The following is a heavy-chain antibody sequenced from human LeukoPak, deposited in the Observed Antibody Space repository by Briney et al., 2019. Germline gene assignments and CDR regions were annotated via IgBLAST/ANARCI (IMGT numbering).Heavy chain of an antibody. Sequence: PGGSLRLSCAASGVTLSSYAVSWVRQAPGKGLEWVSAFSGSGGSTYYADSVKGRFTISRDNSKNTLSLQMNSLRAEDTAVYYCAKGVGDWNRPSDCWGQGTLVTVSS. CDR3: AKGVGDWNRPSDC. D-gene: IGHD1-1*01. CDR2: FSGSGGST. CDR1: GVTLSSYA. J-gene: IGHJ4*02. V-gene: IGHV3-23*01.